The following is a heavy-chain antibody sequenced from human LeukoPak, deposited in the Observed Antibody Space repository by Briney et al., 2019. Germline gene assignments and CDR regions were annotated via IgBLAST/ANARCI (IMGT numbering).Heavy chain of an antibody. D-gene: IGHD3-10*01. Sequence: TSETLSLTCTVSGGSIGSYYWSWIRQPPGKGLEWIGYIYYSGSTNYNPSLKSRVTISIHTSKNHFSLKLSSVIAADTAVYYCAKTDFPYYYGSATRWGQGTLVTVSS. CDR1: GGSIGSYY. CDR2: IYYSGST. V-gene: IGHV4-59*01. J-gene: IGHJ4*02. CDR3: AKTDFPYYYGSATR.